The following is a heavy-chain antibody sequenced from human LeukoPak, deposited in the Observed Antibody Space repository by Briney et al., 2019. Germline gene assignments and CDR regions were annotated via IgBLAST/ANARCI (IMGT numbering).Heavy chain of an antibody. CDR1: GGSISSSSYY. CDR2: IYYSGST. J-gene: IGHJ4*02. CDR3: ASMKSEGWLTGARYFDY. D-gene: IGHD7-27*01. Sequence: SETLSLTCTVSGGSISSSSYYWGWIRQPPGKGLEWIGSIYYSGSTYYNPSLKSRVTISVDTSKNQFSLKLSSVTAADTAVYYCASMKSEGWLTGARYFDYWGQGTLVTVSS. V-gene: IGHV4-39*01.